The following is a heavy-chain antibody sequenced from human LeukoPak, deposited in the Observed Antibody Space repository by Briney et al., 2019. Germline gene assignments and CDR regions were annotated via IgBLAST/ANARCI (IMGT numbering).Heavy chain of an antibody. CDR1: GYTFTSYY. CDR3: ARAPLFNWNDVAVLCY. Sequence: ASVKVSCKASGYTFTSYYMHWVRQAPGQGLEWMGWINPNSGGTNYAQKFQGRVTMTRDTSISTAYMELSRLRSDDTAVYYCARAPLFNWNDVAVLCYWGQGTLVTVSS. CDR2: INPNSGGT. V-gene: IGHV1-2*02. D-gene: IGHD1-1*01. J-gene: IGHJ4*02.